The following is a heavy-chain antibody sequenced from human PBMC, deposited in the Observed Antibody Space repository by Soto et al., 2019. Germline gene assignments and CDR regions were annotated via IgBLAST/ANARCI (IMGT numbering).Heavy chain of an antibody. J-gene: IGHJ4*02. Sequence: ASVKVSCKASGGTFSSYAISWVRQAPGQGLEWMGYISAYNHYTKYVQNLEGRVTMTRDTSSSTVYMELGSLTSEDTAVYYCARGGGIVVVTAPYDHRGQGTLVTVSS. V-gene: IGHV1-18*01. CDR1: GGTFSSYA. CDR3: ARGGGIVVVTAPYDH. D-gene: IGHD2-21*02. CDR2: ISAYNHYT.